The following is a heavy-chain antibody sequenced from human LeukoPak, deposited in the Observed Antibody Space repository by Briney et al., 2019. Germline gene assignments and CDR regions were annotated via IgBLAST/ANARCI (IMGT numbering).Heavy chain of an antibody. V-gene: IGHV1-18*01. Sequence: ASVKVFCKASGYTFTSYGISWVRQAPGQGLEWMGWISAYNGNTNYAQKLQGRVTMTTDTSTSTAYMELRSLRSDDTAVYYCARDLDEYCSSTSCFLDIYGMDVWGQGTTVTVSS. CDR1: GYTFTSYG. J-gene: IGHJ6*02. CDR3: ARDLDEYCSSTSCFLDIYGMDV. CDR2: ISAYNGNT. D-gene: IGHD2-2*01.